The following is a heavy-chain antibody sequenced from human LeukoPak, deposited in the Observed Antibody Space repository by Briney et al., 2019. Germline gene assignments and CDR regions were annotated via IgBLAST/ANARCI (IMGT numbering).Heavy chain of an antibody. CDR2: MNPNSGNT. Sequence: ASVKVSCKASGYTFTRYDINWVRQATGQGLEWMGWMNPNSGNTGYAQKFQGRVTMTRNTSISTAYMELSSLRSEDTAVYYCARIDQNSGSYSDYWGEGTLVTAS. CDR3: ARIDQNSGSYSDY. J-gene: IGHJ4*02. V-gene: IGHV1-8*01. CDR1: GYTFTRYD. D-gene: IGHD1-26*01.